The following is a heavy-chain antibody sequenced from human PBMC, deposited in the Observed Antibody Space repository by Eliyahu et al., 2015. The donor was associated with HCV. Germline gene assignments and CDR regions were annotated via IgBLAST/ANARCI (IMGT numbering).Heavy chain of an antibody. Sequence: DSVKGRFTISRDNAKNSLHLQMNSLRDEDTAVYYCARGWSDMASIEGNSFDIWGQGTMVTVSS. D-gene: IGHD5-24*01. V-gene: IGHV3-48*02. CDR3: ARGWSDMASIEGNSFDI. J-gene: IGHJ3*02.